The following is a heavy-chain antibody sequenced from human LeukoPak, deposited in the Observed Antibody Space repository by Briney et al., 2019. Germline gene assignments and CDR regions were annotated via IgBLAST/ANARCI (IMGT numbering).Heavy chain of an antibody. V-gene: IGHV4-34*01. CDR1: GGSFSGYY. J-gene: IGHJ4*02. D-gene: IGHD1-14*01. CDR3: ARGPLSRIRRNYFDY. CDR2: INHSGST. Sequence: SETLSLTCAVYGGSFSGYYWSWIRQPPGKGLEWLGEINHSGSTNYNPSLKSRVTISVDTSKNQFSLKLSSVTAADTAVYYCARGPLSRIRRNYFDYWGQGTLVTVSS.